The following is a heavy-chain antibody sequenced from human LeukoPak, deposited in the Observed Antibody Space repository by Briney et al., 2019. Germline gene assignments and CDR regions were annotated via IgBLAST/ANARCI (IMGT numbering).Heavy chain of an antibody. Sequence: PGGSLRLSCAASGFTFSSYAMSWVRQAPGKGLEWVSAISGSGGSTYYADSVKGRFTISRDNSKDTLYLQMNSLKGEDTALYYCVKDNPTLDYWGQGTLATVSS. CDR3: VKDNPTLDY. CDR2: ISGSGGST. V-gene: IGHV3-23*01. J-gene: IGHJ4*02. CDR1: GFTFSSYA.